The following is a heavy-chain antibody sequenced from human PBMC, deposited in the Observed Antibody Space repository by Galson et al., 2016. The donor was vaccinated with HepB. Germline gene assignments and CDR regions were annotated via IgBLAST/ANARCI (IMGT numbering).Heavy chain of an antibody. Sequence: SLRLSCAGSGFTFSTYELSWVRQAPGKGLEWVATIKQDAHLKDYVGSVKGRFTISRDNAKNSLYLQMNSLRDEDTAVYYCGGEGYNGHDKDGFDMWGQGRMVTVSS. CDR3: GGEGYNGHDKDGFDM. CDR1: GFTFSTYE. CDR2: IKQDAHLK. V-gene: IGHV3-7*01. D-gene: IGHD5-12*01. J-gene: IGHJ3*02.